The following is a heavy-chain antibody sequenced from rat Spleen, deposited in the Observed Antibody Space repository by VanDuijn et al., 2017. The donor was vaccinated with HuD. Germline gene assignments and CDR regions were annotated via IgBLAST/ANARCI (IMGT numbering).Heavy chain of an antibody. CDR2: INSAGST. V-gene: IGHV3-3*01. CDR1: GYSITSSYR. Sequence: EVQLQESGPGLVKPSQSLSLTCSVTGYSITSSYRWNWIRKFPGNKLEWMGYINSAGSTNYNPSPKSRISITRDTSKNQFFLQVNSVTTEDTAIYYCGRETPPLDYWGQGVMVTVSS. J-gene: IGHJ2*01. CDR3: GRETPPLDY. D-gene: IGHD3-1*01.